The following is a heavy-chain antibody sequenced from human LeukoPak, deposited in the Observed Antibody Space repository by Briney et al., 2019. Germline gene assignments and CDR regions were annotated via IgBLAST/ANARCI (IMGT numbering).Heavy chain of an antibody. CDR2: VSPPGGGT. J-gene: IGHJ3*02. CDR1: GFSFSYHG. Sequence: GGTLRLSCAASGFSFSYHGMNWVRQAPGKGLEWLSGVSPPGGGTYYADSVKGRFTISRDNAKNSLYLQMNSLRAEDTAVYYCARVFNDFWSGYYSGGAFDIWGQGTMVTVSS. D-gene: IGHD3-3*01. CDR3: ARVFNDFWSGYYSGGAFDI. V-gene: IGHV3-21*01.